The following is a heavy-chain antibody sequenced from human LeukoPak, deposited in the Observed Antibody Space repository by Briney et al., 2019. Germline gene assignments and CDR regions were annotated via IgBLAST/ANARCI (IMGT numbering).Heavy chain of an antibody. CDR2: IRYDGSNK. CDR3: GKDSSSGSSLFDY. D-gene: IGHD1-26*01. Sequence: PGGSLRLSCAASGFTFSSYGMHWVRQAPGKGLEWVAFIRYDGSNKYYADSVKGRFTISRDNSKNTLYLQMNSLRAEDTAVYYCGKDSSSGSSLFDYWGQGTLVTVSS. J-gene: IGHJ4*02. CDR1: GFTFSSYG. V-gene: IGHV3-30*02.